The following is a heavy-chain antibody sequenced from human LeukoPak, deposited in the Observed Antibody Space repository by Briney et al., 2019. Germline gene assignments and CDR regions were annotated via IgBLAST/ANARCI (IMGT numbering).Heavy chain of an antibody. CDR2: IYTSGST. V-gene: IGHV4-61*02. Sequence: SQTLSLTCTVSGGSISSGSYYWSWIRQPAGKGLEWIGRIYTSGSTNYNPSLKSRVTISVDTSKNQFSLKLSSVTAADTAVYYCAREGDDFWSGYYDYWGQGTLVTVSS. CDR1: GGSISSGSYY. CDR3: AREGDDFWSGYYDY. D-gene: IGHD3-3*01. J-gene: IGHJ4*02.